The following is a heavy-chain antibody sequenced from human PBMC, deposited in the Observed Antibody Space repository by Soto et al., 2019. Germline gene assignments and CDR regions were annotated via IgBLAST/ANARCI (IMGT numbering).Heavy chain of an antibody. J-gene: IGHJ4*02. Sequence: QVQLQQWGAGLLKPSETLSLTCAVYGGSFSGYYWSWIRQPPGKGLEWIGEINHSGSTNYNPSLKSRVTISVDTSKNQFSLKLSSVTAADTAVYYCARRGSSWLVYFDYWGKGTLVTVSS. CDR1: GGSFSGYY. D-gene: IGHD6-13*01. V-gene: IGHV4-34*01. CDR3: ARRGSSWLVYFDY. CDR2: INHSGST.